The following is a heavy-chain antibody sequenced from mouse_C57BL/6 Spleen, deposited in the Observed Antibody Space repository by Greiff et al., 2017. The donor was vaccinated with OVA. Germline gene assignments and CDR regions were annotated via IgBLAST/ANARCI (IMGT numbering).Heavy chain of an antibody. D-gene: IGHD1-1*01. J-gene: IGHJ4*01. Sequence: QVQLQQPGAELVRPGSSVKLSCKASGYTFTSYWMHWVKQRPIQGLEWIGNIDPSDSETPYNQKFKDKATLTVDKSSSTAYMQLSSLTSEDSAVYYCARLYITTVVVGDYYAMDYWGQGTSVTVSS. CDR1: GYTFTSYW. CDR3: ARLYITTVVVGDYYAMDY. CDR2: IDPSDSET. V-gene: IGHV1-52*01.